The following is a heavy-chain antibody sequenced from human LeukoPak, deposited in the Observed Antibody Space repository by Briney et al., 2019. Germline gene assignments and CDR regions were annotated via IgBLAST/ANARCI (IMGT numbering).Heavy chain of an antibody. CDR3: PRQSYASGWNPFDY. D-gene: IGHD6-19*01. CDR1: GFTFSNYD. CDR2: ISGGCITT. V-gene: IGHV3-23*01. Sequence: GGSLRLSCAASGFTFSNYDMRGVRQAPGKGVEWGSTISGGCITTYYADSAKGRFTISRDNSKNTIFLQMHSLRADDTAVYYCPRQSYASGWNPFDYWGQGILVTVSS. J-gene: IGHJ4*02.